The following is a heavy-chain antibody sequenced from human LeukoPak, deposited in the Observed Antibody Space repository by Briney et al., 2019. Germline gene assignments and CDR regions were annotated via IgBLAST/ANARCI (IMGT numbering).Heavy chain of an antibody. CDR3: ARDRVRFITMIRGGYYYGMDV. Sequence: GASLKVSCKPSGCTFSRYAIRWVRQARAQGLEWMGGIIPIFGTANYAQKCQGRVTITAEESTSTAYRELNSLRSEDTDVYYCARDRVRFITMIRGGYYYGMDVWGKGTTVTVS. CDR2: IIPIFGTA. CDR1: GCTFSRYA. V-gene: IGHV1-69*13. J-gene: IGHJ6*04. D-gene: IGHD3-10*01.